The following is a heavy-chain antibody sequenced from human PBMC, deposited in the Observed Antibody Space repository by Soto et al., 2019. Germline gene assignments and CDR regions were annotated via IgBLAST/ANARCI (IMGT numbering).Heavy chain of an antibody. CDR1: GFTFSSYA. CDR3: ARGSSVAGTIFQY. Sequence: GGSLRLSCAASGFTFSSYAMSWVRQAPGKGLEWVSTLSGSGGSTYYAGSVKGRFTISRDNSKNTLYLQMNSLRAEDTATYYCARGSSVAGTIFQYWGQGTLVTVSS. CDR2: LSGSGGST. D-gene: IGHD6-19*01. V-gene: IGHV3-23*01. J-gene: IGHJ4*02.